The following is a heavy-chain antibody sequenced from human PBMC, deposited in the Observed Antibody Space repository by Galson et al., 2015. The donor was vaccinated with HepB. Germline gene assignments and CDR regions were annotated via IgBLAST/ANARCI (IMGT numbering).Heavy chain of an antibody. CDR1: GFPFKNAW. D-gene: IGHD2-21*01. J-gene: IGHJ3*02. CDR2: IKSNIDGGTT. CDR3: STGVVIAANEGFDI. Sequence: SLRLSCAVSGFPFKNAWMTWVRQAPGKGLEWIGRIKSNIDGGTTDYAAPVKQRFSISRDDSKTTLYLHLNSLKTEDTGVYYCSTGVVIAANEGFDIWGQGTQVTVSA. V-gene: IGHV3-15*01.